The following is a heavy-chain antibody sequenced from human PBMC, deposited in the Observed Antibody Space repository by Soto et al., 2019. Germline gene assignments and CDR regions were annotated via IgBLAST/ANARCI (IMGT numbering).Heavy chain of an antibody. V-gene: IGHV1-8*01. D-gene: IGHD3-10*01. Sequence: QVQLVQSGAEVKKPGASVKVSCKASGYTFPSYDINWVRQATGQGLEWMGWMNPNSGNTGYAQKFQGRVTMTRNTSISTAYMELSSLRSEDTAVYYCARGTCMFRGVIRGCMDVWGQGTTVTVSS. CDR2: MNPNSGNT. CDR3: ARGTCMFRGVIRGCMDV. CDR1: GYTFPSYD. J-gene: IGHJ6*02.